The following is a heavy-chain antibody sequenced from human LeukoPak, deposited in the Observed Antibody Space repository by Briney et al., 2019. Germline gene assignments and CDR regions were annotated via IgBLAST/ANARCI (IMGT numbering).Heavy chain of an antibody. J-gene: IGHJ4*02. Sequence: GGSMRLSCAASGFTFRNYWMSWVRQAPGKGLESVANIKQDGSANNYVDSVKGRFTISRDNAKNSLFLQLNSLRAEDTAVYYCVMGGYWFDYWGQGTLVTVSS. V-gene: IGHV3-7*01. CDR1: GFTFRNYW. CDR2: IKQDGSAN. D-gene: IGHD3-22*01. CDR3: VMGGYWFDY.